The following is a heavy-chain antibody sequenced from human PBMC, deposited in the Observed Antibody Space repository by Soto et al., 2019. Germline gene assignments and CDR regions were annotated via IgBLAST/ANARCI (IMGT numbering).Heavy chain of an antibody. CDR3: ARARSTEPAAMANWFDP. CDR2: INPSGGST. D-gene: IGHD2-2*01. CDR1: GYTFTSYY. V-gene: IGHV1-46*03. J-gene: IGHJ5*02. Sequence: ASVKVSCKASGYTFTSYYMHWVRQAPGQGLEWMGIINPSGGSTSYAQKFQGRVTMTRDTSTSTVYMELSSLRSEDTAVYYCARARSTEPAAMANWFDPWGQGTLVTVSS.